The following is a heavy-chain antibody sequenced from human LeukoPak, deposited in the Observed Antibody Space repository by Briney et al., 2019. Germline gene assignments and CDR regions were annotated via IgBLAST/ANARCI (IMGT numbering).Heavy chain of an antibody. CDR2: ISSSSSYI. V-gene: IGHV3-21*01. CDR1: GFTFSSYA. CDR3: ARDKGLYYFDY. Sequence: GRSLRLSCAASGFTFSSYAMHWVRQAPGKGLEWVSSISSSSSYIYYADSVKGRFTISRDNAKNSLYLQMNSLRAEDTAVYYCARDKGLYYFDYWGQGTLVTVSS. J-gene: IGHJ4*02.